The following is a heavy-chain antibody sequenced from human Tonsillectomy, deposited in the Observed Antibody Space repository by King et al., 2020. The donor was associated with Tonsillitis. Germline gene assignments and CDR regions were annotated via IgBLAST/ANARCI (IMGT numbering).Heavy chain of an antibody. J-gene: IGHJ4*02. D-gene: IGHD3-10*01. Sequence: VQLVESGGGVVQPGRSLRLSCAASGFTFSSYGMHWVRQAPGKGLEWVAVISYDGSNKYYADSVKGRFTISRDNSKKTLYLQMNSLRAEDTAVYYCAKARGRGYYPGGGENWGQGTLVTVSS. CDR3: AKARGRGYYPGGGEN. CDR2: ISYDGSNK. V-gene: IGHV3-30*18. CDR1: GFTFSSYG.